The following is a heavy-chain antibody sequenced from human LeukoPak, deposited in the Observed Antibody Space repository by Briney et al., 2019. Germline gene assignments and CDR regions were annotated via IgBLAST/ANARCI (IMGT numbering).Heavy chain of an antibody. Sequence: GGSLRLSCAASGFTSSSYEMNWVRQAPGKGLEWVSYISSSGSTIYYADSVKGRFTISRDNAKNSLYLQMNRLRPEDAAVYYCAKAPVTTCRGAYCYPFDYWGQGTLVTVSS. V-gene: IGHV3-48*03. CDR3: AKAPVTTCRGAYCYPFDY. CDR2: ISSSGSTI. CDR1: GFTSSSYE. D-gene: IGHD2-21*01. J-gene: IGHJ4*02.